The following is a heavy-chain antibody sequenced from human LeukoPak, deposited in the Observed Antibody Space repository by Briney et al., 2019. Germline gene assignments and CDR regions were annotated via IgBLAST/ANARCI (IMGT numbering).Heavy chain of an antibody. V-gene: IGHV1-18*01. J-gene: IGHJ4*02. Sequence: ASVKVSCKASGYTFTSYGISWVRQAPGQGLEWMGWISAYNGNTNYAQKLQGRVTMTTDTSTSTAYMELRSLRSDDTAVYYCARVRTGYCSGGSCYPTYYFDYWGQGTLVTVSS. D-gene: IGHD2-15*01. CDR3: ARVRTGYCSGGSCYPTYYFDY. CDR1: GYTFTSYG. CDR2: ISAYNGNT.